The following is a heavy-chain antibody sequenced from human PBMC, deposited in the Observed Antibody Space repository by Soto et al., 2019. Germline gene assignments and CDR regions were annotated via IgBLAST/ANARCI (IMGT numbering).Heavy chain of an antibody. V-gene: IGHV1-69*01. CDR3: ASGTWRLEGVYYYYGMAV. D-gene: IGHD1-1*01. J-gene: IGHJ6*02. Sequence: QVQLVQSGAEVKKPGSSVKVSCKASGGTFSSYAISWVRQAPGQGLEWMGGIIPIFGTANYAQKFQVRVTITADESTSTAYMELSSLRSEDTAMYYFASGTWRLEGVYYYYGMAVWGQGTTVTVSS. CDR1: GGTFSSYA. CDR2: IIPIFGTA.